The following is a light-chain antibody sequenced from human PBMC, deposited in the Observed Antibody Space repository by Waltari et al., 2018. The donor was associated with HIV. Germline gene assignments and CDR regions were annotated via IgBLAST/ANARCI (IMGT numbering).Light chain of an antibody. V-gene: IGLV1-47*01. CDR1: TSDIGNNY. Sequence: QSVLTQTPSASGPPGQRVTISCSGSTSDIGNNYVYWFQQFPGTPPKVLLYQNDQRPAGVSDRFSASKSGTSASLAISGLRTEDESDFYCAAWDDIRSGWIFGGGTKLTVL. CDR2: QND. CDR3: AAWDDIRSGWI. J-gene: IGLJ2*01.